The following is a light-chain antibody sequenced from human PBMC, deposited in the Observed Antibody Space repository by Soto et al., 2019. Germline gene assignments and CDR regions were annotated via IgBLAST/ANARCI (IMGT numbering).Light chain of an antibody. Sequence: ETVMTQSQATLSVSPGERATLSCRASQSVSSNLAWYQQTPGQPPRLLIYDISTRATGIPTRFSGSGSGTEFTHTIRSRQSEDFSGYYCQQYNRWPLTFGGGTKGDSK. V-gene: IGKV3D-15*01. CDR3: QQYNRWPLT. CDR2: DIS. J-gene: IGKJ4*01. CDR1: QSVSSN.